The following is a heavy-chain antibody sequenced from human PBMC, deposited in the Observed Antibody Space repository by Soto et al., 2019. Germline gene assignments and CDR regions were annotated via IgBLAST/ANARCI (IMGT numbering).Heavy chain of an antibody. CDR3: AKEIRLVVVIAISKGNTDY. CDR1: GFTFSSYA. V-gene: IGHV3-23*01. J-gene: IGHJ4*02. CDR2: ISGSGGST. Sequence: GGSLRLSCAASGFTFSSYAMSWVRQAPGKGLEWVSAISGSGGSTYYADSVKGRFTISRDNSKNTLYLQMNSLRAEDTAVYYCAKEIRLVVVIAISKGNTDYWGQGTLVTVSS. D-gene: IGHD2-21*01.